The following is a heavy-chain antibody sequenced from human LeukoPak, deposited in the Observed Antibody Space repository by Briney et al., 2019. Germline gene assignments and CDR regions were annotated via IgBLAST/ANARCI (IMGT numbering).Heavy chain of an antibody. CDR3: AREAVTGRGYFDL. D-gene: IGHD6-19*01. Sequence: GGSLRLSCAASGSTFSTYWMSWVRQAPGKGLEWVANIKQYGSEKYYVDSVKGRFTISRDNAKNSLYLQMNSLRAEDTAVYYCAREAVTGRGYFDLWGRGTLVTVSS. J-gene: IGHJ2*01. V-gene: IGHV3-7*01. CDR1: GSTFSTYW. CDR2: IKQYGSEK.